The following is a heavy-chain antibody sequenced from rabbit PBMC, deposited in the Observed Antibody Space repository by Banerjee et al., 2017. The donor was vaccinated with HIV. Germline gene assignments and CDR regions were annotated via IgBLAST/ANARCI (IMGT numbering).Heavy chain of an antibody. Sequence: QSLEESGGGLVKPEGSLTLTCKASGFDLSSYYYMCWVRQAPGKGLEWIACIYTSSGSTYYASWAKGRFTISKTSSTTVTLQMTSLTAADTATYFCVRVVAGVYFNLWGPGTLVTVS. J-gene: IGHJ4*01. V-gene: IGHV1S40*01. CDR1: GFDLSSYYY. CDR2: IYTSSGST. D-gene: IGHD4-1*01. CDR3: VRVVAGVYFNL.